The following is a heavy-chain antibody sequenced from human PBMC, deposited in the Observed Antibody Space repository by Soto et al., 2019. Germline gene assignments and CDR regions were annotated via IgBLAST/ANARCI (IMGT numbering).Heavy chain of an antibody. CDR3: ARGPIYYDILTGPRGLDP. CDR2: IYYSGST. Sequence: SETLSLTCTVSGGSISSGGYYWSWIRQHPGKGLEWIGYIYYSGSTYYNPSLKSRVTISVDTSKNQFSLKLSSVTAADTAVYYCARGPIYYDILTGPRGLDPWGQGTLVTVSS. CDR1: GGSISSGGYY. V-gene: IGHV4-31*03. D-gene: IGHD3-9*01. J-gene: IGHJ5*02.